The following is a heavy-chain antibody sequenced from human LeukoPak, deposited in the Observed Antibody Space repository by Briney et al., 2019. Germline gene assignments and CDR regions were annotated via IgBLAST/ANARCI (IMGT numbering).Heavy chain of an antibody. J-gene: IGHJ4*02. Sequence: GGSLRLSCAASGFTFSDYYMSWIRQAPGKGLEWVSYISSSGSTIYYADSVKGRFTISRDNAKNSLYLQMNSLRAEDTAVYYCATPVDTEEVFDYWGQGTLVTVSS. CDR3: ATPVDTEEVFDY. CDR1: GFTFSDYY. V-gene: IGHV3-11*01. CDR2: ISSSGSTI. D-gene: IGHD5-18*01.